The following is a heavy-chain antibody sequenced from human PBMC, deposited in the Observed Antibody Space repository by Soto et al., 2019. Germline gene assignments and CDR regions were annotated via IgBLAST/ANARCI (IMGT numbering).Heavy chain of an antibody. J-gene: IGHJ5*02. CDR3: AGFDSSGWSSWFDP. CDR2: IYYSGST. V-gene: IGHV4-59*08. Sequence: SETLSLACTVSGGSISSYYWSWLRQPPGKGLEWIGYIYYSGSTNYNPSLKSRVTISVDTSKNQFSLRLSSVTAADTAVYYCAGFDSSGWSSWFDPWGQGTLVTVSS. CDR1: GGSISSYY. D-gene: IGHD6-19*01.